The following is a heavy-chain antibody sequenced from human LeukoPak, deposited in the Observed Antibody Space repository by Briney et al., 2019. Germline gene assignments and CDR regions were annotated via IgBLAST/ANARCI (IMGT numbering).Heavy chain of an antibody. CDR2: IIPIFGTA. CDR3: ARGHNWNYYFDY. CDR1: GGTFYSYA. D-gene: IGHD1-7*01. J-gene: IGHJ4*02. Sequence: SVKVSCKASGGTFYSYAISWVRQAPGQGLEWMGGIIPIFGTANYAQKFQGRVTITTDESTSTAYMELSSLRSEDTAVYYCARGHNWNYYFDYWGQGTLVTVSS. V-gene: IGHV1-69*05.